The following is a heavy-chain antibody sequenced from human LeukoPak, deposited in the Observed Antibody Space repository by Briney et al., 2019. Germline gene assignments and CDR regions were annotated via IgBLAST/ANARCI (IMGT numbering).Heavy chain of an antibody. CDR1: GFTFSSYA. CDR3: AREPDSSGYYFDY. V-gene: IGHV3-64*01. J-gene: IGHJ4*02. Sequence: GGSLRLSCAASGFTFSSYAMHWVRQAPGKGLEYVSAISSNGGSTYYANSVKGRFTISRDNSKNTLYLQMGSLRAEDMAVYYCAREPDSSGYYFDYWGQGTLVTVSS. CDR2: ISSNGGST. D-gene: IGHD3-22*01.